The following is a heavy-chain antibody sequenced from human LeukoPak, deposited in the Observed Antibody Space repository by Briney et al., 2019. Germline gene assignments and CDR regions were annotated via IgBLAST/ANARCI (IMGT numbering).Heavy chain of an antibody. V-gene: IGHV1-46*01. CDR3: ARTYDYGGNSGDDALDI. J-gene: IGHJ3*02. CDR1: GYTFTSYY. D-gene: IGHD4-23*01. CDR2: INPSGGST. Sequence: ASVKVSCKAFGYTFTSYYMHWVRQAPGQGLEWMGIINPSGGSTSYAQKFQGRVTMTRDMSTSTVYMELSSLRSEDTAVYYCARTYDYGGNSGDDALDIWGQGTMVTVSS.